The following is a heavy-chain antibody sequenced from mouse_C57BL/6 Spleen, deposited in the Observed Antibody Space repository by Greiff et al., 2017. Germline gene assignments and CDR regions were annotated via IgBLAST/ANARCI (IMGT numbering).Heavy chain of an antibody. Sequence: QVQLQQPGAELVKPGASVKMSCKASGYTFTSYWITWVKQRPGQGLEWIGDIYPGSGSTNYNEKFKSKATLTVDTSSSTAYMQLSSLTSEDSAVYYCARRGYYYGSSYFPPYWGQGTTLTVSS. CDR1: GYTFTSYW. J-gene: IGHJ2*01. V-gene: IGHV1-55*01. CDR2: IYPGSGST. CDR3: ARRGYYYGSSYFPPY. D-gene: IGHD1-1*01.